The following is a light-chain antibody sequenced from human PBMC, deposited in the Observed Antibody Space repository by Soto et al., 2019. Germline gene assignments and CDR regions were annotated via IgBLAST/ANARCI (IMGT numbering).Light chain of an antibody. CDR3: QQYGGSPPKLT. J-gene: IGKJ4*01. CDR1: HSVRSSY. CDR2: GAS. Sequence: EVVLTQSPGTLSLPPVERATLSCRASHSVRSSYLAWYQQKPGQAPRLLIYGASSRATGIPDRFSGSGSETDFTLTISRLEPEDSAVYYCQQYGGSPPKLTFGGGTKVEIK. V-gene: IGKV3-20*01.